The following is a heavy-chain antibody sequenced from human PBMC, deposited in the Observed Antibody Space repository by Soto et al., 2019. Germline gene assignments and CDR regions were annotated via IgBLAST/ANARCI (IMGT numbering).Heavy chain of an antibody. V-gene: IGHV4-34*01. CDR2: INHSGST. J-gene: IGHJ6*01. CDR1: GGSFSGYY. Sequence: PETLSLTCAVYGGSFSGYYWSWIRQPPGKGLEWIGEINHSGSTNYNPSLKSRVTISVDTSKNQFSLKLSSVTAADTAVYYCATERRRYCSSTSCYKYYYGMDVWGQGTTVTVSS. CDR3: ATERRRYCSSTSCYKYYYGMDV. D-gene: IGHD2-2*02.